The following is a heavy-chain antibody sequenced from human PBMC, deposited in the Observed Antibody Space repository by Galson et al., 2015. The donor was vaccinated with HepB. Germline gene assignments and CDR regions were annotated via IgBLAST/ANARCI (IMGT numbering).Heavy chain of an antibody. D-gene: IGHD3-10*01. CDR1: GFTFSSYA. V-gene: IGHV3-23*01. J-gene: IGHJ4*02. Sequence: SLRLSCAASGFTFSSYAMSWVRQAPGKGLEWVSAISGSGGSTYYADSVKGRFTISRDNSKNTLYLQMNSLRAEDTAVYYCAKDAYYDGSGSLTILLYFDSWAQGPLVTVSS. CDR3: AKDAYYDGSGSLTILLYFDS. CDR2: ISGSGGST.